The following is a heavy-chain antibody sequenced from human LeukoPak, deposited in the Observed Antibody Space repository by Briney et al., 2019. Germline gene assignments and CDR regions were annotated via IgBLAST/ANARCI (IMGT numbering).Heavy chain of an antibody. Sequence: SQTLSLTCAVSGGSISSGCYSWSWIRQPPGKGLEWIGYIYHSGSTYYNPSLKSRVTISVDRSKNQFSLKLSSVTAADTAVYYCARDYYDSSGYYSGFDYWGQGTLVTVSS. D-gene: IGHD3-22*01. CDR1: GGSISSGCYS. V-gene: IGHV4-30-2*01. CDR2: IYHSGST. J-gene: IGHJ4*02. CDR3: ARDYYDSSGYYSGFDY.